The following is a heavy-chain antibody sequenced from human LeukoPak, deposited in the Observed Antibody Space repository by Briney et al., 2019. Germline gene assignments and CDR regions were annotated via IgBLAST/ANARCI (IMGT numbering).Heavy chain of an antibody. D-gene: IGHD6-13*01. Sequence: SGTLSLTCTVSGGSISSYYWSWIRQPPGKGLEWIGYIYYSGSTNYNPSLKSRVTISVDTSKNQFSLKLSSVTAADTAVYYCARGFSADNFDYWGQGTLVTVSS. CDR3: ARGFSADNFDY. CDR2: IYYSGST. V-gene: IGHV4-59*01. CDR1: GGSISSYY. J-gene: IGHJ4*02.